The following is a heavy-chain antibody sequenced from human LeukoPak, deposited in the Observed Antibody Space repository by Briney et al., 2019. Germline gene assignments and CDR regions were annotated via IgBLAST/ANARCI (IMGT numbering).Heavy chain of an antibody. CDR1: GDSISSYY. CDR2: IYSSGST. J-gene: IGHJ4*02. D-gene: IGHD6-13*01. CDR3: ARAIASLVYSSSWSFDY. V-gene: IGHV4-4*07. Sequence: SETLSLTCTVSGDSISSYYWSWIRQPAGKGLEWIGRIYSSGSTNYIPSLKSRVTMSVDTSKNQFSLKMSSVTAADTAVYYCARAIASLVYSSSWSFDYWGQGTLVTASS.